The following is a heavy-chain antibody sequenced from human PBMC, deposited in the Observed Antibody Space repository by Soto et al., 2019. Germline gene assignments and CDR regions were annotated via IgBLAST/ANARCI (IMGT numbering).Heavy chain of an antibody. CDR2: ISYDGSNI. CDR3: ARVVVVIPPGYYYAMDV. V-gene: IGHV3-33*01. J-gene: IGHJ6*02. D-gene: IGHD3-22*01. CDR1: GFTFSSYG. Sequence: SLRLSCAASGFTFSSYGMHWVRQAPGKGLEWVADISYDGSNIYYANSVKGRFTISRDNGKNSLFLQMNSLRDEDTAVYYCARVVVVIPPGYYYAMDVWGQGTTVTVSS.